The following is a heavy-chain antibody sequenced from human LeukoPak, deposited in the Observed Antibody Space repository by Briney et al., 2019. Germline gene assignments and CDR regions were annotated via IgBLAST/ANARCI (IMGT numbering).Heavy chain of an antibody. Sequence: SETLSPTCTVSGGSISSYSRSWIRQPPGKGLEWIGYIYYSGSTNCNPSVKSRVAMSVDTSKKQFSLKLSSLTAADTAVYYCARGGTAVLAPYGFYIWGQGGMVAVSS. J-gene: IGHJ3*02. CDR1: GGSISSYS. CDR3: ARGGTAVLAPYGFYI. D-gene: IGHD4-23*01. CDR2: IYYSGST. V-gene: IGHV4-59*01.